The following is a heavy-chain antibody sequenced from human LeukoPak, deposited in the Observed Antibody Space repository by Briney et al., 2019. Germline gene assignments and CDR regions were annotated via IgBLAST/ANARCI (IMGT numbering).Heavy chain of an antibody. J-gene: IGHJ6*03. CDR1: GGSFSGYY. CDR2: IDHSGTT. V-gene: IGHV4-34*01. CDR3: ATGRNGVVPAPILGVGPWYNYHYMDV. D-gene: IGHD2-2*02. Sequence: TSETLSLTCVVYGGSFSGYYWSWIRQPPGKGLEWIGEIDHSGTTNNNPSLKSRVTMSVDTSKNQFSLMVSSVTAADTAVYYCATGRNGVVPAPILGVGPWYNYHYMDVWGKGTTVTVSS.